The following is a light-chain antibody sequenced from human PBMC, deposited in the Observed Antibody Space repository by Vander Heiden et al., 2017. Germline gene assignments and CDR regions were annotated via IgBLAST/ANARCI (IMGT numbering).Light chain of an antibody. CDR2: GAS. V-gene: IGKV3-15*01. J-gene: IGKJ5*01. Sequence: EIVMTQSPATLSVSPGERATLSCRASQSVSSNLAWYQQKPGQAPRLLIYGASTRATGIPARFSGSGSGTEFTLTISSLQSEDFAVYYCQQYNNWLIIFGQGTRLEIK. CDR1: QSVSSN. CDR3: QQYNNWLII.